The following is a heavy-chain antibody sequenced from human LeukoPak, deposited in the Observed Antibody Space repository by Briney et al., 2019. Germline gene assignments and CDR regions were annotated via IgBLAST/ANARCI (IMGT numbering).Heavy chain of an antibody. J-gene: IGHJ4*02. CDR3: ARDRHCSSSSCYGL. CDR1: GFTVSNNY. V-gene: IGHV3-66*01. Sequence: PGGSLRLSCAASGFTVSNNYMRWVRQAPGKGLEWVSLIYSGGSTYYADSVKGRFTISRDNSKNTLYLQMNGLRAEDTAVYYCARDRHCSSSSCYGLWGQGTRVTVSS. CDR2: IYSGGST. D-gene: IGHD2-2*01.